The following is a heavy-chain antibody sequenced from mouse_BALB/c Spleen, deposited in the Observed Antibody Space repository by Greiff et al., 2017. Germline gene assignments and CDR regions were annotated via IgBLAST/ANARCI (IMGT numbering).Heavy chain of an antibody. D-gene: IGHD2-4*01. CDR3: ARGGITHWYFDV. J-gene: IGHJ1*01. V-gene: IGHV1-87*01. CDR1: GYTFTSYW. CDR2: IYPGDGDT. Sequence: QVQLKESGAELARPGASVKLSCKASGYTFTSYWMQWVKQRPGQGLEWIGAIYPGDGDTRYTQKFKGKATLTADKSSSTAYMQLSSLASEDSAVYYCARGGITHWYFDVGGAGTTVTVSS.